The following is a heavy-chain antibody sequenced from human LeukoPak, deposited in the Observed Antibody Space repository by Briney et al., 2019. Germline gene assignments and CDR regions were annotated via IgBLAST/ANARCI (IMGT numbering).Heavy chain of an antibody. D-gene: IGHD3-10*01. Sequence: SETLSLTCTVSGGSISRYYWSWIRQPPGKGLEWIGYISYTGSTTYNSSLKSRVTISLDTSQNQFSLKLTSVTPADTAVYYCARDSYSLYYYGSGSYPWFIYYYYYMDVWGKGTTVTISS. CDR3: ARDSYSLYYYGSGSYPWFIYYYYYMDV. V-gene: IGHV4-59*01. J-gene: IGHJ6*03. CDR1: GGSISRYY. CDR2: ISYTGST.